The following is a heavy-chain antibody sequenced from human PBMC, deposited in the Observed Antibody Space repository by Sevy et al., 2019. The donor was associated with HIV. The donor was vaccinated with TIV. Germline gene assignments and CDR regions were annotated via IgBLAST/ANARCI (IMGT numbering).Heavy chain of an antibody. CDR1: GFTFDDYA. Sequence: GGSLRLSCAASGFTFDDYAMHWVRQAPGKGLEWVSGISWNSGSIGYADSVKGRFTISRDNAKNSLYLQMNSLRAEDTAFYYCAKDMIPTYGSGSSPLDYWGQGTLVTVSS. CDR2: ISWNSGSI. V-gene: IGHV3-9*01. D-gene: IGHD3-10*01. CDR3: AKDMIPTYGSGSSPLDY. J-gene: IGHJ4*02.